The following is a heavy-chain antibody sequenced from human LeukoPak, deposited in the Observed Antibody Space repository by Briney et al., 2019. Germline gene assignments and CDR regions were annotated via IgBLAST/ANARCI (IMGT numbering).Heavy chain of an antibody. V-gene: IGHV4-4*07. CDR2: IYTSGST. D-gene: IGHD2-15*01. Sequence: SETLSLTCTVSGGSISSYYWSWIRQPAGKGLEWIGRIYTSGSTNYNPTLKSRVTMSVDTSKNQFSLKLSSVSAADTAVYYCAREAYCSGGSCYPRRVYFDYWGQGTLVTVSS. CDR1: GGSISSYY. J-gene: IGHJ4*02. CDR3: AREAYCSGGSCYPRRVYFDY.